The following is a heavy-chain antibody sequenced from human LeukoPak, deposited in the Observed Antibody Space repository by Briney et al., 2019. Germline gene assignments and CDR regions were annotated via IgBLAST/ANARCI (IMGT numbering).Heavy chain of an antibody. J-gene: IGHJ3*02. CDR2: IYYSGST. V-gene: IGHV4-59*12. Sequence: PSETLSLTCTVSGGSISSYYWSWIRQPPGKGLEWIGYIYYSGSTNYNPSLKSRVTISVDTSKNQFSLKLSSVTAADTAVYYCARRLRLLSPLDIWGQGTMVTVSS. CDR1: GGSISSYY. CDR3: ARRLRLLSPLDI. D-gene: IGHD2-21*01.